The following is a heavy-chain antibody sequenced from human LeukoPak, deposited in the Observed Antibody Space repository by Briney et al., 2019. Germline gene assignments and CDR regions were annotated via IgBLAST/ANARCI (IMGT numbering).Heavy chain of an antibody. J-gene: IGHJ4*02. CDR1: GTSITSYY. CDR3: AKWASDNRAFDL. Sequence: LETLSLTCTVSGTSITSYYWNWIRQAPGQGPEWIGYGHYSGNTKYNPPLKSRVTISVDTSKNQFSLRLSSVTAADTAVYFCAKWASDNRAFDLWGQGTLVTVSS. D-gene: IGHD2-8*01. CDR2: GHYSGNT. V-gene: IGHV4-59*08.